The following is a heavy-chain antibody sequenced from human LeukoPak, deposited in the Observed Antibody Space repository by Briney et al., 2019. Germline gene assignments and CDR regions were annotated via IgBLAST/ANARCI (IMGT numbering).Heavy chain of an antibody. CDR1: GGTFSSYA. CDR2: IIPIFGTA. D-gene: IGHD6-6*01. J-gene: IGHJ4*02. Sequence: SVKVSCKASGGTFSSYAISWVRQAPGQGLEWMGGIIPIFGTANYAQKFQGRVTMTRDTSTSTVYMELSSLRSEDTAVYYCARDLTDRGEYSSSPGPGDWGQGTLVTVSS. V-gene: IGHV1-69*05. CDR3: ARDLTDRGEYSSSPGPGD.